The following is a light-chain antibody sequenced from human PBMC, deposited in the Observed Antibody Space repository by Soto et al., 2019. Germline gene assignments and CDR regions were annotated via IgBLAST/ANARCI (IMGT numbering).Light chain of an antibody. J-gene: IGKJ4*01. CDR2: AAS. CDR1: QSISSY. V-gene: IGKV1-39*01. Sequence: DIQMTQSTSSLSASVGDRVTITCRASQSISSYLNWYQQKPGKAPKLLIYAASSLQSGVPLRFSGSGAGTDFTLTISSLQPEEFATYYCQQSYSMPLNFGGGTNVDIK. CDR3: QQSYSMPLN.